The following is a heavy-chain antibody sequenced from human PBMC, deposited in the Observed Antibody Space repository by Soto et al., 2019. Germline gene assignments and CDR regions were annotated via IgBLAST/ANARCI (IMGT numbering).Heavy chain of an antibody. V-gene: IGHV4-59*08. CDR1: GGSISSYY. D-gene: IGHD3-3*01. CDR3: ARHGKVKDFGVVTPFDY. CDR2: IYYSGST. J-gene: IGHJ4*02. Sequence: PSETLSLTCTVSGGSISSYYWSWIRQPPGKGLEWIGYIYYSGSTNYNPSLKSRVTISVDTSKNQFSLKLSSVTAADTAVYYCARHGKVKDFGVVTPFDYWGQGTLVTVSS.